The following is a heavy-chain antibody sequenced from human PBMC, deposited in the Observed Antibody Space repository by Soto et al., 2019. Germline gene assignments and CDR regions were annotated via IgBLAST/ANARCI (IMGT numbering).Heavy chain of an antibody. CDR1: GFTFSSYG. V-gene: IGHV3-30*03. D-gene: IGHD4-17*01. CDR2: ISYDGSNK. Sequence: QSGGSLRLSCAASGFTFSSYGMHWVRQAPGKGLEWVAVISYDGSNKYYADSVKGRFTISRDNSKNTLYLQMNSLRAEDTAVYYCTRGNYGDYLAYYFDYWGQGTLVTVSS. CDR3: TRGNYGDYLAYYFDY. J-gene: IGHJ4*02.